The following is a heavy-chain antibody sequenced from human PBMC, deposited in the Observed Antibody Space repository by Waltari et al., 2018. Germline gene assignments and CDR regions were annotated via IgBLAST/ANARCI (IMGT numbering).Heavy chain of an antibody. CDR2: IRSKANSYAT. Sequence: EVQLVASGGGLVQPGGSLKLSCAASGFTFSGYALHWVRQASGKGLEWVGHIRSKANSYATAYAASVKGRFTISRDDSKNTAYLQMNSLKTEDTAVYYCTTNRGVVTKYYYYMDVWGKGTTVTVSS. D-gene: IGHD3-3*01. CDR1: GFTFSGYA. CDR3: TTNRGVVTKYYYYMDV. J-gene: IGHJ6*03. V-gene: IGHV3-73*02.